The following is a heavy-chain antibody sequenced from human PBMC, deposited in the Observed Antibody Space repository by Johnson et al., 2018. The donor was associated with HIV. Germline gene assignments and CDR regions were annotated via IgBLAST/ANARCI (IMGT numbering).Heavy chain of an antibody. CDR1: GFTFSSYG. D-gene: IGHD1-7*01. CDR2: IWYDGSNK. CDR3: TTTNLELMDDAFDI. V-gene: IGHV3-33*01. Sequence: QVQLVESGGGVVQPGRSLRLSCAASGFTFSSYGMHWVRQAPGKGLEWVAVIWYDGSNKYYADSVKGRFTISRDNSKNTLYLQMNSLKTEDTAVYYCTTTNLELMDDAFDIWGQGTMVTVSS. J-gene: IGHJ3*02.